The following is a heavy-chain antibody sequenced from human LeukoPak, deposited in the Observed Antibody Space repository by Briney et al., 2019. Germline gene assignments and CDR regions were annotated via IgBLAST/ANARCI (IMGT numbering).Heavy chain of an antibody. V-gene: IGHV3-30*09. D-gene: IGHD1-7*01. Sequence: PGGSLRLSCAASGFTLNTRTMHWVRQAPGKGLEWVALISYDGSDKYYADSVKGRFGISRDNSKNTLYLEMNSLRADDTAVCHCARDGDWNYLRYYYMDVWGKGTTVTVSS. J-gene: IGHJ6*03. CDR3: ARDGDWNYLRYYYMDV. CDR1: GFTLNTRT. CDR2: ISYDGSDK.